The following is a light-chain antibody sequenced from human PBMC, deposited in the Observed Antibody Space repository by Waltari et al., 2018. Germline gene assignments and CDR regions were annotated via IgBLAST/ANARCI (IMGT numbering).Light chain of an antibody. J-gene: IGKJ4*01. CDR2: DAS. CDR3: LERSNWPPT. Sequence: EIVLTQSPATLSLSPGDSATLACSARQSVGRSLSWYQQKPGQPPSLLIYDASTRAAGVPARISGSGSAADFTLTIGSLEPEDFAVYFCLERSNWPPTFGGGTTVEI. V-gene: IGKV3-11*01. CDR1: QSVGRS.